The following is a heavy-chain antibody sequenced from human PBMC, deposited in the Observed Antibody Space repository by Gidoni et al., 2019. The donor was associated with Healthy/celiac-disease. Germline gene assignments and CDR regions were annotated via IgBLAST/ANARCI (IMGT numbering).Heavy chain of an antibody. CDR2: IKSKTDGGTT. J-gene: IGHJ4*02. V-gene: IGHV3-15*01. D-gene: IGHD3-10*01. Sequence: EVQLVESGGGLVKPGGSLRLSCAASGFTFSNAWMSWVRQAPGKGLEWVGRIKSKTDGGTTDYAAPVKGRFTISRDDSKNTLYLQMNSLKTEDTAVYYCTTGLLLWFGELSSPFDYWGQGTLVTVSS. CDR1: GFTFSNAW. CDR3: TTGLLLWFGELSSPFDY.